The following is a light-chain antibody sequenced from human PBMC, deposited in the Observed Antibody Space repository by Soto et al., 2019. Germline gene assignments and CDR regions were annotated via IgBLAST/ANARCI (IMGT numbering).Light chain of an antibody. CDR3: CSYAVTSTFEV. Sequence: QSALTQPRSVSGSPGQSVTISCTGTSSGVGGYNYVSWYQQHPDKAPKLIIFDVSERPSGVPDRFSGSKSGNTASLTISGLRADDEADYYCCSYAVTSTFEVFGGGTKVTVL. CDR1: SSGVGGYNY. V-gene: IGLV2-11*01. CDR2: DVS. J-gene: IGLJ2*01.